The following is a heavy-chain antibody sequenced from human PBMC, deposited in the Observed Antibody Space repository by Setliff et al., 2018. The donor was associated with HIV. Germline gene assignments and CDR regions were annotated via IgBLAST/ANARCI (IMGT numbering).Heavy chain of an antibody. CDR1: GFSLRTYG. J-gene: IGHJ4*02. V-gene: IGHV3-30*18. CDR3: AKEAGYSSGWARWYFDY. CDR2: ISRDASKD. D-gene: IGHD6-19*01. Sequence: GGSLRLSCATSGFSLRTYGLHWVRQAPGKGLEWVAVISRDASKDYYADSVKGRFTISRDNSKNTLYLQMNSLRAEDTAVYYCAKEAGYSSGWARWYFDYWGQGTLVTVSS.